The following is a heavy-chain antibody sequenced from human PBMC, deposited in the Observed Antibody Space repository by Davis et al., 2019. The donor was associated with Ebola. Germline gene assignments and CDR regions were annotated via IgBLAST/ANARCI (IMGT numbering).Heavy chain of an antibody. CDR3: ARDRAVNWFDP. CDR2: ISAYNGNT. Sequence: ASVKVSCKASGGTFSSYAISWVRQAPGQGLEWMGWISAYNGNTNYAQKLQGRVTMTTDTSTSTAYMELRSLRSDDTAVYYCARDRAVNWFDPWGQGTLVTVSS. J-gene: IGHJ5*02. V-gene: IGHV1-18*01. CDR1: GGTFSSYA. D-gene: IGHD3-10*01.